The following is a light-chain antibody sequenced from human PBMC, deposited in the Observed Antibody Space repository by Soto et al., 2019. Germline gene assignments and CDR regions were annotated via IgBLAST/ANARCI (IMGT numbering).Light chain of an antibody. CDR3: CSYTSSSTLV. CDR1: SRDVGSYDL. Sequence: QSALTQPASVSGSPGQSITISCTGTSRDVGSYDLVSWYQHHPGKAPKLMIYEGTKRPSGVSNRFSGSKSGNTASLAISGLQAEDEADYYCCSYTSSSTLVFGTGTKLTVL. CDR2: EGT. J-gene: IGLJ1*01. V-gene: IGLV2-14*02.